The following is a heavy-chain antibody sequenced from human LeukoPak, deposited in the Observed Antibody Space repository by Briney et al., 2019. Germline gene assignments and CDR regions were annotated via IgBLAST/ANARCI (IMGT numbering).Heavy chain of an antibody. J-gene: IGHJ4*02. CDR3: ARDGGYYYGSGTFVGV. CDR2: ISAYNGDT. D-gene: IGHD3-10*01. CDR1: GYTFTGYY. Sequence: ASVKVSCKASGYTFTGYYMHWVRQAPGQGLEWMGWISAYNGDTKYAQKVQGRVTMSTDTSTSTAYMELRSLRSDDTAVYYCARDGGYYYGSGTFVGVWGQGTLVTVSS. V-gene: IGHV1-18*04.